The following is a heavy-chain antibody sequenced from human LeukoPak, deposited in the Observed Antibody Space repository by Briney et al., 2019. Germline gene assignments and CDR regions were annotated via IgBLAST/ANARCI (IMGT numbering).Heavy chain of an antibody. CDR1: GFW. CDR3: ARTHYGDLY. J-gene: IGHJ4*02. CDR2: IKQDGSER. D-gene: IGHD4-17*01. V-gene: IGHV3-7*04. Sequence: GGSLRLSCAASGFWMNWVRQAPGKGLEWVANIKQDGSERYYVDSVKGRFTISRDNAKNSLYLQMSSLRAEDTAVYYCARTHYGDLYWGQGTLVTVSA.